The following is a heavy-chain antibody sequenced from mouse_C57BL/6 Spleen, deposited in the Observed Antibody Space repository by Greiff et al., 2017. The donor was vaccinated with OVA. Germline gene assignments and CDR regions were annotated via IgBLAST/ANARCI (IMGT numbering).Heavy chain of an antibody. V-gene: IGHV3-6*01. CDR3: ARERGNFDV. CDR2: ISYDGSN. CDR1: GYSITSGYY. J-gene: IGHJ1*03. Sequence: VQLQQSGPGLVKPSQSLSLTCSVTGYSITSGYYWNWIRQFPGNKLEWMGYISYDGSNNYNPSLKNRISITRDTSKNQFFLKLNSVTTEDTATYYCARERGNFDVWGTGTTVTVSS.